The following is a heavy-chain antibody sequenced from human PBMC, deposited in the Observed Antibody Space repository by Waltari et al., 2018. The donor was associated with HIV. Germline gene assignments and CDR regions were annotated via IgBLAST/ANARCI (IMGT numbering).Heavy chain of an antibody. CDR3: ARVVGYYDSSGSYFDY. J-gene: IGHJ4*02. D-gene: IGHD3-22*01. CDR2: ISAYNGNT. CDR1: GYTFTSYG. Sequence: QVQLVQSGAEVRKPGASVKVSCKASGYTFTSYGISRVRPAPGQGLEWMGWISAYNGNTNYAQKLQGRVTMTTDTSTSTAYMELRSLRSDDTAVYYCARVVGYYDSSGSYFDYWGQGTLVTVSS. V-gene: IGHV1-18*01.